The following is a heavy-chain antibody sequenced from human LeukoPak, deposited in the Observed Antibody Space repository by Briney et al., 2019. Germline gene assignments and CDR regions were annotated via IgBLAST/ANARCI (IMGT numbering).Heavy chain of an antibody. CDR2: IHYSGST. Sequence: PSQTLSLTCSVSGGSISGYYWSWIRQPPGKGLEWIGYIHYSGSTKYNPSLKSRITISVDTSKNQFSLRLNSVIAADTAMYYCARDIWSTDGYNLGYWGQGTLVTAAS. CDR1: GGSISGYY. J-gene: IGHJ4*02. CDR3: ARDIWSTDGYNLGY. D-gene: IGHD5-24*01. V-gene: IGHV4-59*01.